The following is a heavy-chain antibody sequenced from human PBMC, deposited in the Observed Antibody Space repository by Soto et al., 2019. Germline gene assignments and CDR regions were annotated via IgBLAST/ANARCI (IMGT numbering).Heavy chain of an antibody. CDR2: ISYDGSNK. V-gene: IGHV3-30*18. CDR1: GFTFSSYG. D-gene: IGHD2-2*01. Sequence: QVQLVESGGGVVQPGRSLRLSCAASGFTFSSYGMHWVRQAPGKGLEWVAVISYDGSNKYYADSVTGRFTISRDNSKNTLYLQMNSLRAEDTAVYYCAKDQERYGSSTSCYHFDYWGQGTLVTVAS. CDR3: AKDQERYGSSTSCYHFDY. J-gene: IGHJ4*02.